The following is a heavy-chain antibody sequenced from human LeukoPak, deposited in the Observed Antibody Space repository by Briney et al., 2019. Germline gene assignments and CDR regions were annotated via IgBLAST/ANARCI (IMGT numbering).Heavy chain of an antibody. J-gene: IGHJ4*02. CDR1: GFTFSSYA. CDR3: ARDFTTVTTLDY. D-gene: IGHD4-17*01. CDR2: VSYDGSNK. Sequence: GGSLRLSCAASGFTFSSYAMHWVRQAPGKGLEWVAVVSYDGSNKDYADSVKGRFTISRDNSENTLYLQMNSLRAEDTAVYYCARDFTTVTTLDYWGQGTLVTVSS. V-gene: IGHV3-30*04.